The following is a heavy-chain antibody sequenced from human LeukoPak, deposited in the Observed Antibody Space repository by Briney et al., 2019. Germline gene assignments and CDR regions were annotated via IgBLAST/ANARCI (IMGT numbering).Heavy chain of an antibody. CDR1: GGSISSSSYY. J-gene: IGHJ3*02. D-gene: IGHD6-13*01. CDR2: IYYSGST. V-gene: IGHV4-39*01. CDR3: ARQDQQQLEYGGAFDI. Sequence: KASETLSLTCTVSGGSISSSSYYWGWIRQPPGKGLEWIGSIYYSGSTYYNPSLKSRVTISVDTSKNQFSLKLSSVTAADTAVYYCARQDQQQLEYGGAFDIWGQGTMVTVSS.